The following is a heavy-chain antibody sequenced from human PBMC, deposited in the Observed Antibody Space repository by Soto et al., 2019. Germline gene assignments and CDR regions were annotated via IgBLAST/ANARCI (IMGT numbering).Heavy chain of an antibody. CDR1: GGSISSGGYS. Sequence: SETLSLTCAVSGGSISSGGYSWSWIRQPPGKGLEWIGYIYHSGSTYYNPSLKSRVTISVDRSKNQFSLKLSSVTAADTAVYYCARGQGGDTAFYDYWGQGTLVTVSS. CDR3: ARGQGGDTAFYDY. J-gene: IGHJ4*02. V-gene: IGHV4-30-2*01. D-gene: IGHD5-18*01. CDR2: IYHSGST.